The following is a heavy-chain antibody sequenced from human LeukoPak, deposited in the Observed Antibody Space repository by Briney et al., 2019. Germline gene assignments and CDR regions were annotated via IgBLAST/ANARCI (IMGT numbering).Heavy chain of an antibody. D-gene: IGHD6-19*01. Sequence: PSVQVSSKASVGTFSSYAISWVRQAPAQGLEWMGGIIPIIGTANYAQKFQGRVTITADKSPSTAYMQLSSLRSEDTAVYYCAGNGPLTVAGKEGPNCGPRNLVTVSS. J-gene: IGHJ4*02. CDR2: IIPIIGTA. CDR1: VGTFSSYA. V-gene: IGHV1-69*06. CDR3: AGNGPLTVAGKEGPN.